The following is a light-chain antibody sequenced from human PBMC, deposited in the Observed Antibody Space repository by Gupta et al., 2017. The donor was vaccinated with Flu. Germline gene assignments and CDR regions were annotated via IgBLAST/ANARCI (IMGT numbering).Light chain of an antibody. J-gene: IGLJ2*01. CDR1: SSDVGAYNY. Sequence: QSALTQPRSVSGSPGQSVTISCTGTSSDVGAYNYVSWYQQHPGKAPKLIIYDVIKRPSGVPYRFSASKSDNTASLTISGRQADDEADYYCCSYAGSNILIFGGGTKFTVL. CDR3: CSYAGSNILI. CDR2: DVI. V-gene: IGLV2-11*01.